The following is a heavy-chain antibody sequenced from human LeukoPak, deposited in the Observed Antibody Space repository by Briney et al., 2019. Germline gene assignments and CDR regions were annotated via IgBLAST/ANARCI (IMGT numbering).Heavy chain of an antibody. CDR2: IYYSGST. V-gene: IGHV4-59*12. CDR1: GGSISSYY. J-gene: IGHJ4*02. Sequence: SETLSLTCTVSGGSISSYYWSWIRQPPGKGLEWIGYIYYSGSTNYNPSLKGRVTISVDTSKNQFSLKLSSVTAADTAVYYCARDVVAAVGSFGYWGQGTQVTVSS. D-gene: IGHD2-2*01. CDR3: ARDVVAAVGSFGY.